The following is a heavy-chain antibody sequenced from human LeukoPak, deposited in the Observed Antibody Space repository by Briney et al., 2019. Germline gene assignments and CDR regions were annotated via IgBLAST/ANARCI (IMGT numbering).Heavy chain of an antibody. J-gene: IGHJ3*02. CDR3: ARDQGGYGTGAYAFDI. CDR1: GYTFTSYY. D-gene: IGHD5-12*01. V-gene: IGHV1-46*01. Sequence: ASVKVSCKASGYTFTSYYMHWVRQAPGQGLEWMGIINPSGGSTSYAQKFQGKVTMTRDMSTSTVYMELSSLRSEDTAVDYCARDQGGYGTGAYAFDIWGQGTMVTVSS. CDR2: INPSGGST.